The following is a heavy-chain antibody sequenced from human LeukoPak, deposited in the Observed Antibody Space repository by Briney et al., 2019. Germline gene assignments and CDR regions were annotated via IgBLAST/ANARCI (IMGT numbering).Heavy chain of an antibody. CDR2: IIPILGIA. V-gene: IGHV1-69*04. CDR1: GGTFSSYA. D-gene: IGHD4-17*01. CDR3: AREATVTTRNYYGMDV. Sequence: SVKVSCKASGGTFSSYAISWVRQAPGQGLEWMGRIIPILGIANYAQKFQGRVTITADKSTSTAYMELSSLRSEDTAVYYCAREATVTTRNYYGMDVWGQGTTVTVSS. J-gene: IGHJ6*02.